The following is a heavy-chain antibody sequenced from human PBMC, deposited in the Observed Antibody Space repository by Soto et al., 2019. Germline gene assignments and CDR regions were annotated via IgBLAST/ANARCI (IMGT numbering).Heavy chain of an antibody. CDR2: ISGSGGST. V-gene: IGHV3-23*01. J-gene: IGHJ4*02. Sequence: EVQLLESGGGLVQPGGSLRLSCAASGFTFSSYAMSWVRQAPGKGLEWVSAISGSGGSTYYADSVKGRFTISRDNSTNTLYLQMNSVRAADTALYYCAKLGRPYDILAGYDYWGQGSLVTVSS. CDR1: GFTFSSYA. D-gene: IGHD3-9*01. CDR3: AKLGRPYDILAGYDY.